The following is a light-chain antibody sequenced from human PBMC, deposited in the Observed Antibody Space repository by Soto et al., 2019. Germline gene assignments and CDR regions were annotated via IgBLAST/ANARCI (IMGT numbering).Light chain of an antibody. CDR2: DVS. J-gene: IGLJ1*01. V-gene: IGLV2-14*01. CDR3: SSYTHTGIIYV. CDR1: SGDVGGYNY. Sequence: QSALTQPASVSGSPGQSITISCTGTSGDVGGYNYVSWYQQHPGKAPRLMIYDVSDRASGASNRFSGSKSGNSASLTISGLQPEDEAHYYCSSYTHTGIIYVFGTGTKVTVL.